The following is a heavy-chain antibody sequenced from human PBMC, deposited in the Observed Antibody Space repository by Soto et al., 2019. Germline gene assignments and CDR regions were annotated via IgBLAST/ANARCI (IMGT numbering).Heavy chain of an antibody. J-gene: IGHJ6*02. CDR3: ASMAVAGTTRYYGMDV. CDR1: GGTFSSYA. D-gene: IGHD6-19*01. V-gene: IGHV1-69*13. CDR2: IIPIFGTA. Sequence: GASVKVSCKASGGTFSSYAISWVRQAPGQGLEWMGGIIPIFGTASYAQKFQGRVTITADESTSTAYMELSSLRSEDTAVYYCASMAVAGTTRYYGMDVWGQGTTVTVSS.